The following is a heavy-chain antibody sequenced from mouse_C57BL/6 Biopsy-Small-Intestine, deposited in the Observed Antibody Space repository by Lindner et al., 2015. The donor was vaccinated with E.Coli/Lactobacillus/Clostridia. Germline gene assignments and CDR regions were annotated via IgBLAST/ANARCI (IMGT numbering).Heavy chain of an antibody. CDR2: IDPENGDT. CDR3: TRYYFGFDY. D-gene: IGHD1-1*01. V-gene: IGHV14-1*01. CDR1: GFNIKDYY. Sequence: VQLQESGAELVRPGASVKLSCTASGFNIKDYYMHWVKQRPEQGLEWIGKIDPENGDTECAPKFQGKVTMTADTSSNTAYLQLSSLTSEGTAVYYCTRYYFGFDYWGQGTTLTVSS. J-gene: IGHJ2*01.